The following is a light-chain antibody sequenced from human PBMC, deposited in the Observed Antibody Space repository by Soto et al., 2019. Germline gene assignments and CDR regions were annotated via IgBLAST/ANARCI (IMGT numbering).Light chain of an antibody. Sequence: EIVLTQSPGTLSLSPGERATLSCRASQSVSSSYLAWYQQRPGQAPRLLIYGASSRATGIPDRFSGCGSGTDFPLTISRLEPEDFAVYYCQQYDSSPPTFGQGTKLEIK. CDR3: QQYDSSPPT. CDR1: QSVSSSY. V-gene: IGKV3-20*01. J-gene: IGKJ2*01. CDR2: GAS.